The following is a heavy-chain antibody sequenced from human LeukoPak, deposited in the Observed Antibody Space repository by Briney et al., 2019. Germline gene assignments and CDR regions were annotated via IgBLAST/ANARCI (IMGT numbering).Heavy chain of an antibody. CDR2: ISGSGGST. D-gene: IGHD3-9*01. CDR3: AKGAPTLRYFDWSARDSDYYYGMDV. V-gene: IGHV3-23*01. CDR1: GFTFSSYA. Sequence: PGGSLRLSCAASGFTFSSYAMSWIRQAPGKGLEWVSAISGSGGSTYYADSVKGRFTISRDNSKNTLYLQMNSLRAEDTAVYYCAKGAPTLRYFDWSARDSDYYYGMDVWGQGTTVTVSS. J-gene: IGHJ6*02.